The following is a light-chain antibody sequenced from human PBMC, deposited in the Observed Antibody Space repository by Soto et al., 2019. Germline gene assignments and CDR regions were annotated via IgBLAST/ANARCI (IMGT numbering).Light chain of an antibody. CDR3: NSYTSSSTLYV. J-gene: IGLJ1*01. V-gene: IGLV2-14*01. CDR2: EVS. Sequence: QSALTQPASVSGSPGQSITISCTGTSSDIGTYNYVSWYQQHPGKAPKLMLYEVSIRPSGVSNRFFGSKSGNTASLTISGLQAEDEADYFCNSYTSSSTLYVFGTGTKLTVL. CDR1: SSDIGTYNY.